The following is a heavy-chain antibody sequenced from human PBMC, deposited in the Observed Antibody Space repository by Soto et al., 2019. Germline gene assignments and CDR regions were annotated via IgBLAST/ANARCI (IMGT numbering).Heavy chain of an antibody. CDR1: GFTFSSYS. Sequence: GSLRLSCAASGFTFSSYSMNWVRQAPGKGLEWVSSISSSSSYIYYADSVKGRFTISRDNAKNSLYLQMNSLRAEDTAVYYCAREEYYGSGWYYYGMDVWGQGTTVTVSS. V-gene: IGHV3-21*01. J-gene: IGHJ6*02. CDR2: ISSSSSYI. D-gene: IGHD3-10*01. CDR3: AREEYYGSGWYYYGMDV.